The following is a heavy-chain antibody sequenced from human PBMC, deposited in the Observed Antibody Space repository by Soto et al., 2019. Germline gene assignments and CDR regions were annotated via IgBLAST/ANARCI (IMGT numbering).Heavy chain of an antibody. CDR1: GGTFSSYT. J-gene: IGHJ4*02. Sequence: QVQLVQSGAEVKKPGSSVKVSCKASGGTFSSYTISWVRQAPGQGLEWMGRIIPILGIANYAQKFQGRVTITADKSTRTAYMELSSLRSEDTAVYYCARGGDIAVAGAPLDYWGQGTLVTVSS. CDR3: ARGGDIAVAGAPLDY. D-gene: IGHD6-19*01. CDR2: IIPILGIA. V-gene: IGHV1-69*02.